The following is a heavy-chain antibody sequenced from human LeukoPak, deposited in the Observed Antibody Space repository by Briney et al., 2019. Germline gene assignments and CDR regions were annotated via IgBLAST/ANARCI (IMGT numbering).Heavy chain of an antibody. J-gene: IGHJ5*02. CDR1: GYTFTSYA. Sequence: ASVKVSCKASGYTFTSYAMHWVRQAPGQRLEWMGWINAGNGDTKYSQKFQGRVTITRDTSASTAYMELSSLRSEDTAVYYCARGVVVTPWFDPWGQGTLVTVSS. CDR3: ARGVVVTPWFDP. D-gene: IGHD2-21*02. V-gene: IGHV1-3*01. CDR2: INAGNGDT.